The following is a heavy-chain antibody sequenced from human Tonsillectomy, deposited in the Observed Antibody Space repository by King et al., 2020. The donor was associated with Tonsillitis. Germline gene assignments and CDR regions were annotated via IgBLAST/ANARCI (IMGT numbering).Heavy chain of an antibody. CDR2: IKQDGSEK. V-gene: IGHV3-7*03. D-gene: IGHD3-10*01. Sequence: VQLVESGGGLVQPGGSLRLSCAASGFTFSSYWMSWVRQAPGKGLEWVANIKQDGSEKYYVDSGKGRFTISRDNAKNSLYLQMNSLRAGDTAVYYCARDAWALRWFGELSSYFDYWGQGTLVTVSS. CDR3: ARDAWALRWFGELSSYFDY. J-gene: IGHJ4*02. CDR1: GFTFSSYW.